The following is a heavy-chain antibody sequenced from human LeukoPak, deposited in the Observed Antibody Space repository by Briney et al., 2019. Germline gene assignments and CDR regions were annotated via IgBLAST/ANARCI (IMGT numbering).Heavy chain of an antibody. CDR3: ARGPPIVVVVAATLRYFQH. CDR1: GGSISSRSYY. Sequence: PSETLSLTCTVSGGSISSRSYYWGWIRQPPGKGLVWIGKISDSGNSYYSPSLRSRVTISIDTSKNQFSLKLSSVTAADTAVYYCARGPPIVVVVAATLRYFQHWGQGTLVTVSS. D-gene: IGHD2-15*01. J-gene: IGHJ1*01. CDR2: ISDSGNS. V-gene: IGHV4-39*01.